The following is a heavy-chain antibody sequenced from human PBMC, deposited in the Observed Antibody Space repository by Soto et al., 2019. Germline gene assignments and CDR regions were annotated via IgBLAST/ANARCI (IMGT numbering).Heavy chain of an antibody. J-gene: IGHJ6*03. CDR2: IYYSGST. CDR1: GGSISSGGYY. V-gene: IGHV4-31*03. D-gene: IGHD2-15*01. CDR3: ARIVADVVVVAATHSNRYYYMDV. Sequence: QVQLQESGPGLVKPSQTLSLTCTVSGGSISSGGYYWSWIRQHPGKGLEWIGYIYYSGSTYYNPSLKSRVTLSVDTSKNQFSLKLSSVTAADTAVYYCARIVADVVVVAATHSNRYYYMDVWGKGTTVTVSS.